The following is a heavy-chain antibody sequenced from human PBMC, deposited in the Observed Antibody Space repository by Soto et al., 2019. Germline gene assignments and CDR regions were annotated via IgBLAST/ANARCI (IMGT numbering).Heavy chain of an antibody. Sequence: GGSLRLSCAASGFTFSSYAMGWVRQSPGGGLEWVSAISGSGGNTYYPDSVKGRFTISRDNSESTLYLQMNSLRAEDTALYYCAKVPNSGSYSYFDYWGLGTLVTVSS. CDR1: GFTFSSYA. CDR3: AKVPNSGSYSYFDY. V-gene: IGHV3-23*01. J-gene: IGHJ4*02. CDR2: ISGSGGNT. D-gene: IGHD1-26*01.